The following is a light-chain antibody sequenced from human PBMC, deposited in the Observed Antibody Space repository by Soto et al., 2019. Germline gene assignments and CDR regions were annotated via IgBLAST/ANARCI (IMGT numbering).Light chain of an antibody. CDR2: GAS. J-gene: IGKJ2*01. CDR1: QSVSSSY. CDR3: QQYGSSPPTYT. Sequence: EIVLTQSPGTLSLSPGERATLSCRASQSVSSSYLAWYQQKPGQAPRLLIYGASSRATGITDRFSGSGSGTDFTLTISRLEPEDFAVYYCQQYGSSPPTYTFGQGTKLEIK. V-gene: IGKV3-20*01.